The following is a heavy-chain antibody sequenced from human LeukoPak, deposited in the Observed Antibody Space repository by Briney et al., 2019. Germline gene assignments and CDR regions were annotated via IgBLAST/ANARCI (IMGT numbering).Heavy chain of an antibody. CDR2: INSDGSST. CDR3: ARVGVMNTIFFL. Sequence: GGSLRLSCAASGFTFSSYWMHWVRQAPGKGLVXVSRINSDGSSTSYADSVKGRFTISRDNAKNTLYLQMNSLRAEDTAVYYCARVGVMNTIFFLWGQGTLVTVSS. V-gene: IGHV3-74*01. CDR1: GFTFSSYW. J-gene: IGHJ4*02. D-gene: IGHD3-9*01.